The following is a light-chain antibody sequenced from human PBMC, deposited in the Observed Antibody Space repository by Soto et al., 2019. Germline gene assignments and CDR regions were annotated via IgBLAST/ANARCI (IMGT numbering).Light chain of an antibody. CDR1: HDIRSD. CDR3: LQHNSYPFT. Sequence: DIQMTQSPSSLSASVGDRVTITCRTSHDIRSDLGWFQQKPGKAPKRLIYAASTWQSGVPSRFSGSRSGTEFTLTISSLQPEEFSTYYGLQHNSYPFTFGAGTKVDI. J-gene: IGKJ3*01. V-gene: IGKV1-17*01. CDR2: AAS.